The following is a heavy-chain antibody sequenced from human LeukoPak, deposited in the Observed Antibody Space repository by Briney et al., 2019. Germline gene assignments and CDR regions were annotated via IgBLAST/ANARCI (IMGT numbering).Heavy chain of an antibody. D-gene: IGHD6-13*01. CDR1: GFSLSTRGVG. V-gene: IGHV2-5*01. Sequence: SGPTLVNPTQTLTLTCTFSGFSLSTRGVGVGWIRQPPGKALEWLALIFWNDDKRYSPSLKSRLTITKDTSKNQVVLTMTNMDPVDTATYYCASQPAMTAAGTFDSWGQGTLVTVSS. CDR2: IFWNDDK. CDR3: ASQPAMTAAGTFDS. J-gene: IGHJ4*02.